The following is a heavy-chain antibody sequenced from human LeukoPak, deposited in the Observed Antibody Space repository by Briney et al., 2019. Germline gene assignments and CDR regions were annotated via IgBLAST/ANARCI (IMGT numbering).Heavy chain of an antibody. D-gene: IGHD2-2*01. CDR1: GFTFSSYS. CDR2: ISSSSSYI. J-gene: IGHJ4*02. CDR3: ERGVVVPAAPLDC. V-gene: IGHV3-21*01. Sequence: GGSLRLSCAPSGFTFSSYSMNWVRQAPGKGLEWVSSISSSSSYIYYADSVKGRCTISRDNAKNSQYLQMNRLRAEETAVYYCERGVVVPAAPLDCWGQGTLVTVSS.